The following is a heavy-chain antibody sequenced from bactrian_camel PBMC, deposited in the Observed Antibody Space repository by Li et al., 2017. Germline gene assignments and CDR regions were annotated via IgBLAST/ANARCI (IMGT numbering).Heavy chain of an antibody. CDR3: TAIPVPPY. CDR2: INSDGSRT. J-gene: IGHJ4*01. CDR1: GFTFNSYD. V-gene: IGHV3S40*01. Sequence: VQLVESGGGLVQPGGSLRLSCAASGFTFNSYDMNWVRQAPGKGLEWVAKINSDGSRTGYADSVEGRFTISRDNSKNTLYLQLNSLKTEDTAMYYCTAIPVPPYWGQGTQVTVS.